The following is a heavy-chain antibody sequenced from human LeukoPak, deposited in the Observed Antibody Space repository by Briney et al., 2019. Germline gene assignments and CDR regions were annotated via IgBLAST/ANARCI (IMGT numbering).Heavy chain of an antibody. J-gene: IGHJ4*02. CDR3: ARLEYSGTYTIDY. CDR1: GGSISSYY. CDR2: IYYTGSA. Sequence: SETLSLTCTVSGGSISSYYWSWIRQPPGKGLEWIGHIYYTGSADYNPSLKSRVTISVDTSKNQFSLRLTSATAADTALYYCARLEYSGTYTIDYWGQGTLVTVSS. V-gene: IGHV4-59*08. D-gene: IGHD1-26*01.